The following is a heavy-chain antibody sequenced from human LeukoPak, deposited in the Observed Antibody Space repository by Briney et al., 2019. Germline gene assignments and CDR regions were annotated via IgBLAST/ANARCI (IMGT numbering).Heavy chain of an antibody. V-gene: IGHV3-21*01. J-gene: IGHJ4*02. Sequence: GGSLRVSCVGSGFIFSNFNMNWVRQAPGKGLEWVSSISSTGNYIHYADSVKGRFTIPRDNAQKSLYLQMNSLRVEDSAVYYCARVSTGPVWGQGTLVTVSS. CDR2: ISSTGNYI. D-gene: IGHD1-1*01. CDR1: GFIFSNFN. CDR3: ARVSTGPV.